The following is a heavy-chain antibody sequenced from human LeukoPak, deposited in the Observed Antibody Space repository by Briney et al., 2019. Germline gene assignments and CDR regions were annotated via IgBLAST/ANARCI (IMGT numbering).Heavy chain of an antibody. D-gene: IGHD3-9*01. J-gene: IGHJ4*02. V-gene: IGHV1-18*04. CDR1: GYTFTGYY. Sequence: ASVKVSCKASGYTFTGYYMHWVRQAPGQGLEWMGWISAYNGNTNYAQKLQGRVTMTTDTSTSTAYMELRSLRSDDTAVYYCARVRRYFDWPTPPNFDYWGQGTLVTVSS. CDR3: ARVRRYFDWPTPPNFDY. CDR2: ISAYNGNT.